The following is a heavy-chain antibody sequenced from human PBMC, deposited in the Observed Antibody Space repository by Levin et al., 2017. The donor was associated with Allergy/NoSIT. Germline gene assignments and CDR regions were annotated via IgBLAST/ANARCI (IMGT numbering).Heavy chain of an antibody. J-gene: IGHJ4*02. CDR2: ISESGGTT. CDR3: AKGSYCIAGTCYARLGN. D-gene: IGHD2-15*01. CDR1: GFTFSSDV. V-gene: IGHV3-23*01. Sequence: GGSLRLSCAASGFTFSSDVMSWVRQAPGKGLEWVSGISESGGTTYYADSVKGRFTISRDNSKNTLYLEMNSLRAEDTAVYYCAKGSYCIAGTCYARLGNWGQGTLVTVSS.